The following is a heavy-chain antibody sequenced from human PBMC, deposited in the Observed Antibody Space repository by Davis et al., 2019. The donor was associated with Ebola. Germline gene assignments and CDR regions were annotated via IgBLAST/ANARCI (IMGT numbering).Heavy chain of an antibody. CDR3: ARLVVVAATLDY. CDR2: INPNSGGT. D-gene: IGHD2-15*01. V-gene: IGHV1-2*02. J-gene: IGHJ4*02. Sequence: ASVKVSCKASGYTFTGYYMHWVRQAPGQGLEWMGWINPNSGGTNYAQKFQGRVTMTRATSISTAYMELSRLRSDDTAVYYCARLVVVAATLDYWGQGTLVTVSS. CDR1: GYTFTGYY.